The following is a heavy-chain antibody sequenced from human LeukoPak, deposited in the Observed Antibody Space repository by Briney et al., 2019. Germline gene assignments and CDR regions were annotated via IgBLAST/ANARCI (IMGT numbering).Heavy chain of an antibody. CDR1: GYSFTNYW. V-gene: IGHV5-51*01. CDR2: IYPGDSET. D-gene: IGHD2-15*01. J-gene: IGHJ4*02. CDR3: ARHTRATPFDY. Sequence: GESLKISCKGSGYSFTNYWIGWVRKVPGKGLEWMGIIYPGDSETRYSPSFQGQVTISADKSISTAYLQWSSLKASDTAMYYWARHTRATPFDYWGQGTLVTVSS.